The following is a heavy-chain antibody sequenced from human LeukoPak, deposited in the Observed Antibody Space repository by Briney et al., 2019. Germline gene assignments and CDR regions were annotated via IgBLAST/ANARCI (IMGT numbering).Heavy chain of an antibody. CDR2: INAGNGNT. J-gene: IGHJ6*03. Sequence: GSVKGSCKASGYTFTSYTIHWVRQAPGQRLEWMGWINAGNGNTKYSQEFQDRVTITRDTSASTAYMELSSLRSEDMAVYYCARARYETRIWPKSRYDYYHYMDVWGKGTTVTVSS. CDR3: ARARYETRIWPKSRYDYYHYMDV. V-gene: IGHV1-3*03. D-gene: IGHD3-3*01. CDR1: GYTFTSYT.